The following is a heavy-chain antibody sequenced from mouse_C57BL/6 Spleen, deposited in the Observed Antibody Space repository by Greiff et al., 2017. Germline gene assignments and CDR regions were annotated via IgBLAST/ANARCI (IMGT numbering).Heavy chain of an antibody. J-gene: IGHJ2*01. CDR2: IRLKSDNYAT. Sequence: EVMLVESGGGLVQPGGSMKLSCVASGFTFSNYWMNWVRQSPEKGLEWVAQIRLKSDNYATHYAESVKGRFTISRDDSKSSVYLQMNNLRAEDTGIYYCTGLGGYDEGFDYWGQGTTLTVSS. CDR1: GFTFSNYW. D-gene: IGHD2-2*01. V-gene: IGHV6-3*01. CDR3: TGLGGYDEGFDY.